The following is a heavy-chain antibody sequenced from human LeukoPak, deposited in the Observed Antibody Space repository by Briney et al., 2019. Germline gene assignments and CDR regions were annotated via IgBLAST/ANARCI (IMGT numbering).Heavy chain of an antibody. Sequence: PSETLSLTCTVSGGSVSSGSYYWSWIRQPPGKGLEWIAYIYYSGSTNYNPSLKSRVTISVDTSENQFSLKLSSVTAADTAVYYCARGYCSSGSCYYDYWGQGTLVTVSS. CDR1: GGSVSSGSYY. CDR2: IYYSGST. J-gene: IGHJ4*02. V-gene: IGHV4-61*01. D-gene: IGHD2-15*01. CDR3: ARGYCSSGSCYYDY.